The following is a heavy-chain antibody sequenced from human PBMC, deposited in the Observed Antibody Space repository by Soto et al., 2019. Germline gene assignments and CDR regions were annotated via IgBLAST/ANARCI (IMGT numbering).Heavy chain of an antibody. CDR3: VGSELYCFDY. D-gene: IGHD1-26*01. J-gene: IGHJ4*02. CDR2: IRSKANSYTT. Sequence: PGGSLRLSCAASGFTFSGSAMHWVRQASGKGLEWVGRIRSKANSYTTTYAASVRGRFTISRDDSKNTAYLQMNSLKTEDTAVYYCVGSELYCFDYWGQGTLVTVYS. CDR1: GFTFSGSA. V-gene: IGHV3-73*01.